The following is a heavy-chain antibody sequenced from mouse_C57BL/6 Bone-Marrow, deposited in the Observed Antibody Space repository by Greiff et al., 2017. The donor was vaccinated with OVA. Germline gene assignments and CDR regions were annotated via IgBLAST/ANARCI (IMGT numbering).Heavy chain of an antibody. D-gene: IGHD4-1*01. J-gene: IGHJ4*01. V-gene: IGHV1-81*01. CDR1: GYTFTSYG. CDR3: ARAGWDAGYAMDY. Sequence: VQLQQSGAELARPGASVKLSCKASGYTFTSYGISWVKQRTGQGLEWIGEIYPRSGNTYYNEKFKGKATLTADKSSSTAYMELRSLTSEDSAVYFCARAGWDAGYAMDYWGQGTSVTVSS. CDR2: IYPRSGNT.